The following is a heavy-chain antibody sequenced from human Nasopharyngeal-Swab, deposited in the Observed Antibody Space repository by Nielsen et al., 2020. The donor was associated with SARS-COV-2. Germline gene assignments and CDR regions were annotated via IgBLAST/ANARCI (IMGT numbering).Heavy chain of an antibody. J-gene: IGHJ6*02. Sequence: LSLTCSAPGFTFSNYSMSWVRQAPGKGLEWVAAISWSAGGTFYADSVKGRFTISRDNSNNILALQMSSLRAEDTAVYYCAKDLQEAWSERVMDVWGQGTSVTVSS. V-gene: IGHV3-23*01. D-gene: IGHD3-3*01. CDR1: GFTFSNYS. CDR3: AKDLQEAWSERVMDV. CDR2: ISWSAGGT.